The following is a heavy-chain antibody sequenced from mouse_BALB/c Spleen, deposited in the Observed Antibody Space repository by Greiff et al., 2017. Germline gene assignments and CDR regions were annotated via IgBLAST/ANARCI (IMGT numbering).Heavy chain of an antibody. Sequence: EVQGVESGGGLVKPGGSLKLSCAASGFTFSSYAMSWVRQTPEKRLEWVASISSGGSTYYPDSVKGRFTISRDNARNILYLQMSSLRSEDTAMYYCARVGGYGNFAYWGQGTLVTVSA. J-gene: IGHJ3*01. CDR2: ISSGGST. V-gene: IGHV5-6-5*01. D-gene: IGHD2-1*01. CDR1: GFTFSSYA. CDR3: ARVGGYGNFAY.